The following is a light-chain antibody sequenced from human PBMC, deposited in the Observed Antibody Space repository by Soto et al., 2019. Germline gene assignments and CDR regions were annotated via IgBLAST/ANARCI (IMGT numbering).Light chain of an antibody. J-gene: IGKJ3*01. CDR3: QQYNSYLLT. Sequence: DIQMTQSPSTLSASVGDRVTITCRAGQSISRSLAWYQQKPGKAPNLLIYDASSLESGVPSRFSGSGFGTEFTLTISSLQPDDFATYYCQQYNSYLLTFGPGTTVDIK. V-gene: IGKV1-5*01. CDR2: DAS. CDR1: QSISRS.